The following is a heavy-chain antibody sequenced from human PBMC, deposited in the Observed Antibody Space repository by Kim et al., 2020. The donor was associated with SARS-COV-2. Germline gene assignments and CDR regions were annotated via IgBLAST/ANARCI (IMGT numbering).Heavy chain of an antibody. CDR3: FADNEGDRSGYTI. Sequence: GGSLRLSCAASTFTFENYLMTWVRQAPGKGLEWIAVISGSGGTIYYADSVKGRFSVSRDNSMRTLFLQMNSLRAEDTAIYYCFADNEGDRSGYTIWGQGTLVTVSS. CDR1: TFTFENYL. CDR2: ISGSGGTI. V-gene: IGHV3-23*01. J-gene: IGHJ4*02. D-gene: IGHD3-22*01.